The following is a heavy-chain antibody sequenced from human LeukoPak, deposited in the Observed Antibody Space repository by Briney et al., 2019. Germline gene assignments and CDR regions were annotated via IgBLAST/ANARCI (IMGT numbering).Heavy chain of an antibody. Sequence: PSETLSLTCTVSGGSISSYYWSWIRQPAGKGLEWIGRIYTSGSTNYNPSLKSRVTMSVGTSRNQFSLKLSSVTAADTAVYYCARDVSGYSSSWLEYDYWGQGTLVTVSS. D-gene: IGHD6-13*01. CDR1: GGSISSYY. CDR3: ARDVSGYSSSWLEYDY. J-gene: IGHJ4*02. CDR2: IYTSGST. V-gene: IGHV4-4*07.